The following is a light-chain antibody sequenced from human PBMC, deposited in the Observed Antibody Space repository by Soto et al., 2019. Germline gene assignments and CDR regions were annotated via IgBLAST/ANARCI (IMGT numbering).Light chain of an antibody. CDR3: QQYDNLPRT. CDR2: GST. J-gene: IGKJ1*01. CDR1: QSVGSS. Sequence: EIVLTQSPGTLSLYPGESATLSCTASQSVGSSLAWYHHKPGQAPRLLIYGSTGRATGIPDRFSGSGSGTDFTLTISRLEPEDFAVYYCQQYDNLPRTFGQGTKVDIK. V-gene: IGKV3-20*01.